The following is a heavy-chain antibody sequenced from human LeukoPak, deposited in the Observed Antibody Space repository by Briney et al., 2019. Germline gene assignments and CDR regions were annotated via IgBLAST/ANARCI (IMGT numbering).Heavy chain of an antibody. CDR1: GGTISSYY. D-gene: IGHD3-10*01. V-gene: IGHV4-59*01. CDR3: ARGGGSFDY. CDR2: IYYSGST. Sequence: SETLSLTCTVSGGTISSYYWSWIRQPPGKGLEWIGYIYYSGSTNCNPSLKSRVTISVDTSKNQFSLKLSSVTAADTAVYYCARGGGSFDYWGQGTLVTVSS. J-gene: IGHJ4*02.